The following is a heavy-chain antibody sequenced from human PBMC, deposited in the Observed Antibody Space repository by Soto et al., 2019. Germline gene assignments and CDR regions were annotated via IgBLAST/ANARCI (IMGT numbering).Heavy chain of an antibody. CDR2: VTPYKADT. D-gene: IGHD5-12*01. CDR3: ATDGPSNSGNLYAFDI. V-gene: IGHV1-18*04. CDR1: GYTLTNYG. J-gene: IGHJ3*02. Sequence: ASVKVSCKASGYTLTNYGVTWVRQAPGQGLEWLGRVTPYKADTNSAQNLQGRVTMATDTSTNTAYLELRSLRSEDTAVYFCATDGPSNSGNLYAFDIWGQGTMVTV.